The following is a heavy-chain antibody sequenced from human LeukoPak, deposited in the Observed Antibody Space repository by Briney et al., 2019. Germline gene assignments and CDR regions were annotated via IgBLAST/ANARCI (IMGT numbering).Heavy chain of an antibody. CDR1: GFTFSSYW. CDR2: IKQDGSEK. Sequence: GGSLRLSCAASGFTFSSYWMSWVRQAPGKGLEWVANIKQDGSEKYYVDSVKGRFTISRDDPKNTLYLQMKNLRAEDTAVYYCAKDGAWLRFDDWGQGILVTVSS. D-gene: IGHD5-12*01. CDR3: AKDGAWLRFDD. V-gene: IGHV3-7*03. J-gene: IGHJ4*02.